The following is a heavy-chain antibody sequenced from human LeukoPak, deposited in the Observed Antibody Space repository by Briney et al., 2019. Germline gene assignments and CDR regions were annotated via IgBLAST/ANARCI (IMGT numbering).Heavy chain of an antibody. CDR2: IYTSGNT. D-gene: IGHD5-18*01. CDR3: ARRWGTAMVRSFWFDP. V-gene: IGHV4-4*09. CDR1: GGSISSYY. Sequence: SETLSLTCTVSGGSISSYYWSWIRQPPGKGLEWIGYIYTSGNTNYNPSLKSRVTISVDTSKNQFSLKLSSVTAADTAVYYCARRWGTAMVRSFWFDPWGQGTLVTVCS. J-gene: IGHJ5*02.